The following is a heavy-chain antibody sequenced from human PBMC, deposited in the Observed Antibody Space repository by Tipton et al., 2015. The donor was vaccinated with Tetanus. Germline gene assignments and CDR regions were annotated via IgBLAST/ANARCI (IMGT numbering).Heavy chain of an antibody. J-gene: IGHJ5*02. CDR2: IHTNGGSP. CDR3: ARVVAARQTYTWFDP. Sequence: SLRLSCAASGFTFSNYPMHWVRQAPGRGLEYVSSIHTNGGSPLYANSVKGRFTISRDNSKNMLYLQMDSLRGEDMAVYYCARVVAARQTYTWFDPWGQGTLVTVSS. V-gene: IGHV3-64*01. CDR1: GFTFSNYP. D-gene: IGHD6-6*01.